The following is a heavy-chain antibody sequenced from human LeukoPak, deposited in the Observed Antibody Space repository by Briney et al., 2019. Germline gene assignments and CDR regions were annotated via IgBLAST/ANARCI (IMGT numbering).Heavy chain of an antibody. V-gene: IGHV3-7*01. Sequence: GGSLRLSCAASGFTFSSYWMSWVRQAPGKGLEWVANIKQDGSEKYSVDSVKGRFTISRDNAKNSLYLQMNSLRAEDTAVYYCARDYDLLYYGMDVWGQGTTVTVSS. D-gene: IGHD3-3*01. CDR2: IKQDGSEK. J-gene: IGHJ6*02. CDR1: GFTFSSYW. CDR3: ARDYDLLYYGMDV.